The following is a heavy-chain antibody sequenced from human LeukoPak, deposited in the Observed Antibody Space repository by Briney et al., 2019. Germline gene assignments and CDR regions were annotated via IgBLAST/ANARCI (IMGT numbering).Heavy chain of an antibody. CDR1: GGSISSGDW. CDR2: IYRSENP. J-gene: IGHJ4*02. V-gene: IGHV4-4*02. Sequence: SETLSLTCAVSGGSISSGDWWSWVRQPPGRGLEWIGEIYRSENPTYNPSLKSRLTMSVDKSKNQFSLKLSSVTATDTAVYYCARDPHCSSTNCLFHYWGQGTLVIVSS. CDR3: ARDPHCSSTNCLFHY. D-gene: IGHD2-2*01.